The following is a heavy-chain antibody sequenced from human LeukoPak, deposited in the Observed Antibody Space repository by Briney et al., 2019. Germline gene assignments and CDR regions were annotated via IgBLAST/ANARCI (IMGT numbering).Heavy chain of an antibody. CDR1: GGSISSLY. J-gene: IGHJ4*02. CDR2: IYYTGST. Sequence: TSETLSLTCSVSGGSISSLYWSWIRQPPGRGLEWIGYIYYTGSTNYNPSLKSRVTMFVDMSKNQFSLRLSSVTAADTAVYYCARHRAYSSSSPFDYWGQGTLVTVSS. D-gene: IGHD6-6*01. CDR3: ARHRAYSSSSPFDY. V-gene: IGHV4-59*08.